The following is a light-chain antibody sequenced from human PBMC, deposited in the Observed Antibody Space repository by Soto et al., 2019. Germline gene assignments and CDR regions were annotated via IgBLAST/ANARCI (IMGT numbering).Light chain of an antibody. CDR1: QTIYSN. J-gene: IGKJ1*01. CDR3: QQYQNLWT. CDR2: RAS. V-gene: IGKV3-15*01. Sequence: IQMTQSPATLSVSPGERVTLSCRASQTIYSNVAWYQQRPGQAPRLLIYRASARATGIPARFSGSGSGTEFTLTIGSLQSEDSAVYYCQQYQNLWTFGQGTKVEIK.